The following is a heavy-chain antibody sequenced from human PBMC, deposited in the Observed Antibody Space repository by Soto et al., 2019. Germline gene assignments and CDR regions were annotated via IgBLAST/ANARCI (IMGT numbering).Heavy chain of an antibody. CDR3: ARRRHGYFDS. Sequence: QLQLQESGPGLVKPSETLSLTCTVSGASIATHLYYWAWVRQSPEKGLEWIATISYDGTTFYSPSLESRVAISIDTHKSQFSLNLNSVTATDTAVYFCARRRHGYFDSWGQGTLITVSS. J-gene: IGHJ4*02. V-gene: IGHV4-39*01. CDR1: GASIATHLYY. CDR2: ISYDGTT.